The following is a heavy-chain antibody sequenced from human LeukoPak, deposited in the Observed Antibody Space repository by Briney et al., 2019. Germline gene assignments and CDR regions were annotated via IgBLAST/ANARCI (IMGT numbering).Heavy chain of an antibody. CDR2: INPNSGGT. D-gene: IGHD6-19*01. J-gene: IGHJ4*02. Sequence: ASVKVSCKASGYTFTSYYMHWVRQAPGQGLEWMGWINPNSGGTNYAQKFQGRVTMTRDTSISTAYMELSRLRSDDTAVYYCARVSSSGSRRWNFDYWGQGTLVTVSS. V-gene: IGHV1-2*02. CDR3: ARVSSSGSRRWNFDY. CDR1: GYTFTSYY.